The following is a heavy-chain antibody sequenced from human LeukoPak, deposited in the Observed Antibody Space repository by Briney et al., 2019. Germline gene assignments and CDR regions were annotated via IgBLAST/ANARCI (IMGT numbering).Heavy chain of an antibody. CDR1: GYTFTSYG. CDR2: ISAYNGNT. D-gene: IGHD3-22*01. J-gene: IGHJ4*02. V-gene: IGHV1-18*01. CDR3: ATSNYYDSSGYPKFDY. Sequence: ASVKVSCKASGYTFTSYGISWVRQAPGQGLEWMGWISAYNGNTNYAQKLQGRVTMTTDTSTSTAYMELRSLRSDDTAVYYCATSNYYDSSGYPKFDYWGQGTLVTVSS.